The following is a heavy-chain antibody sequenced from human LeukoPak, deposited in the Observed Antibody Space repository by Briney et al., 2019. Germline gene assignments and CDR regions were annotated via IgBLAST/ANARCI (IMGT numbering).Heavy chain of an antibody. D-gene: IGHD3-22*01. CDR2: ISSNGGST. CDR1: GFTFSSYA. Sequence: GGSLRLSCAASGFTFSSYAMHWVRQAPGKGLEYVSAISSNGGSTYYANSVKGRFTISRDNAKNSLYLQMNSLRAEDTAVYYCARAKIYYDSSGYFGYWGQGTLVTVSS. CDR3: ARAKIYYDSSGYFGY. J-gene: IGHJ4*02. V-gene: IGHV3-64*01.